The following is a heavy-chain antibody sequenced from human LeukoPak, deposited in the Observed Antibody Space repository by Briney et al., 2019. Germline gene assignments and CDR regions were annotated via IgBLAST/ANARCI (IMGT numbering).Heavy chain of an antibody. Sequence: SETLSLTCTVSGGSITSSNYYWAWIRQPPGKGLEWIGSLNDAGNTYYNPSLKSRVAISVDTAKKQVSLRLTSLTAADTAVYYCARDVTVRGSPYRRYFDFWGQGSLVAVSS. V-gene: IGHV4-39*07. CDR3: ARDVTVRGSPYRRYFDF. CDR1: GGSITSSNYY. CDR2: LNDAGNT. J-gene: IGHJ4*02. D-gene: IGHD3-10*01.